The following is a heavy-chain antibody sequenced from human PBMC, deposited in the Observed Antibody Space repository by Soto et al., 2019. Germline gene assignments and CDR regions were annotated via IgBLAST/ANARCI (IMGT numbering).Heavy chain of an antibody. J-gene: IGHJ5*02. CDR1: GFTFSSYA. CDR3: AKDRDIVVVVAAFWFDP. D-gene: IGHD2-15*01. V-gene: IGHV3-23*01. Sequence: GGSLRLSCAASGFTFSSYAMSWVRQAPGKGLEWVSAISGSGGSTYYADSVKGRFTISRDNSKNTLYLQMNSLRAEDTAVYYCAKDRDIVVVVAAFWFDPWGQGTLVTVSS. CDR2: ISGSGGST.